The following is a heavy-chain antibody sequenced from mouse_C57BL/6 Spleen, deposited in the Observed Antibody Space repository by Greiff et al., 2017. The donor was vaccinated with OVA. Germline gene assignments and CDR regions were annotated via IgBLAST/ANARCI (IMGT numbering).Heavy chain of an antibody. Sequence: QVQLQQPGAELVKPGASVKLSCKASGYTFTSYWMHWVKQRPGQGLEWIGMITPNSGSTNYNEKFKSKATLTVDKSSSTAYMQLSSLTSEDSAVYYCARDGYGSSFWYFDVWGTGTTVTVSS. CDR1: GYTFTSYW. CDR2: ITPNSGST. V-gene: IGHV1-64*01. J-gene: IGHJ1*03. CDR3: ARDGYGSSFWYFDV. D-gene: IGHD1-1*01.